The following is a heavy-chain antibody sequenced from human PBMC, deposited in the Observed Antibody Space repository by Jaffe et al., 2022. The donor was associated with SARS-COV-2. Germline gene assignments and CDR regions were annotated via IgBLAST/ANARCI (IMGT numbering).Heavy chain of an antibody. CDR1: GFTFSSYS. Sequence: EVQLVESGGGLVKPGGSLRLSCAASGFTFSSYSMNWVRQAPGKGLEWVSSISSSSSYIYYADSVKGRFTISRDNAKNSLYLQMNSLRAEDTAVYYCARDRTLEYYYDSSGYLDAFDIWGQGTMVTVSS. J-gene: IGHJ3*02. V-gene: IGHV3-21*01. D-gene: IGHD3-22*01. CDR3: ARDRTLEYYYDSSGYLDAFDI. CDR2: ISSSSSYI.